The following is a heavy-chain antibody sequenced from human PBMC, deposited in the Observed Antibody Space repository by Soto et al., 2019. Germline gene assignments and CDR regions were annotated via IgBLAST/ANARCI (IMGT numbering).Heavy chain of an antibody. Sequence: EVQLVESGGDLVQPGGSLRLSCAASGFTFSTYWLTWVRQAPGKGLQWVANITHDGTEESYVDSVRGRFTISRDNSRNSLYRRMTSLRAADTGVYYCAGGAFPSWGSYPLAYWGQGTLVTVSS. CDR1: GFTFSTYW. CDR2: ITHDGTEE. V-gene: IGHV3-7*04. CDR3: AGGAFPSWGSYPLAY. D-gene: IGHD3-16*02. J-gene: IGHJ4*02.